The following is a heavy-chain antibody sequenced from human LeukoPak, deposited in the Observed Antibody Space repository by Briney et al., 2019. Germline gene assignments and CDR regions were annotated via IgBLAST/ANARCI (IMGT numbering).Heavy chain of an antibody. J-gene: IGHJ3*02. D-gene: IGHD2-15*01. Sequence: SETLSLTCTVSGVSISSYYWSWIRQPPGKGLEWIGYIYYSGSTNYNPSLKSRVTISVDTSKNQFSLKLSSVTAADTAVYYCASHHGGYCSGGSCYPWAFDIWGQGTMVTVSS. CDR2: IYYSGST. V-gene: IGHV4-59*08. CDR1: GVSISSYY. CDR3: ASHHGGYCSGGSCYPWAFDI.